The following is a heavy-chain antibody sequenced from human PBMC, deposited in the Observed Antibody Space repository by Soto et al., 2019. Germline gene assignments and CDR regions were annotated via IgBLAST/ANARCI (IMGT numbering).Heavy chain of an antibody. J-gene: IGHJ6*03. Sequence: QLQLQESGPGLVKPSETLSLSCTVSGDSISASSSYYWGWIRQPPGKGLEWIANMYYSGSTYYNPSLTSRVTISLETSKTQFSLKLNSVTAADTAVYYCARIKIVGILTYYMDVWGKGTTVTVSS. D-gene: IGHD3-3*01. V-gene: IGHV4-39*01. CDR3: ARIKIVGILTYYMDV. CDR1: GDSISASSSYY. CDR2: MYYSGST.